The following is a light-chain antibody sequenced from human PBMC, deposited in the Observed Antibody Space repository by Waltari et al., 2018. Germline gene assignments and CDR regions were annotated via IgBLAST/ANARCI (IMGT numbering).Light chain of an antibody. CDR3: CSFTSRSTWV. J-gene: IGLJ3*02. CDR1: SSDVGVYNY. V-gene: IGLV2-14*01. CDR2: VVS. Sequence: QSALTQPASVSGSPGQSITISCTGTSSDVGVYNYLPWYQQHPGKVPKLLIFVVSNRPSGVSNRFSGSKSGNTASLTISGLQAEDESDYYCCSFTSRSTWVFGGGTKLTVL.